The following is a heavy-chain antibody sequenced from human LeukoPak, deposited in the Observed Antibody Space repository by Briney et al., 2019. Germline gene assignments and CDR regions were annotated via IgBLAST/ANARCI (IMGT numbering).Heavy chain of an antibody. D-gene: IGHD6-13*01. J-gene: IGHJ3*02. V-gene: IGHV4-59*01. CDR3: AGSSWFDAFDI. Sequence: SETLSLTCTVSGGSISSYYWSWIRQPPGKGLEWIGYIYYSGSTNYNPSLKSRVTISVDTSKNQFSLKLSSVTAADTAVYYCAGSSWFDAFDIWGQGTMVTVSS. CDR2: IYYSGST. CDR1: GGSISSYY.